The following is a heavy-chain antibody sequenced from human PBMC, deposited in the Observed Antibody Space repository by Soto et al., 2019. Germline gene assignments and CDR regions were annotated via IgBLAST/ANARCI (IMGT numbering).Heavy chain of an antibody. D-gene: IGHD6-13*01. V-gene: IGHV4-39*01. Sequence: PAEALPLTCTGSGGIISTSSYYWGWIRQPPGKGLEWIGRIYYSGSTYSNPSLKSRVTISVDTSKNQFSLKLSSVPAADTAVYYCAAIGSSWLTYYYYYGMDVWGQGTTVT. CDR2: IYYSGST. CDR1: GGIISTSSYY. J-gene: IGHJ6*02. CDR3: AAIGSSWLTYYYYYGMDV.